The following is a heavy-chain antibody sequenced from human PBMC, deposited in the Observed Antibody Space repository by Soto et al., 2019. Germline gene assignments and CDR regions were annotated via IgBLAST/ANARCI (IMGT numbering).Heavy chain of an antibody. CDR1: GFTFSSYA. CDR3: AKGLSIAAAGTFDY. D-gene: IGHD6-13*01. V-gene: IGHV3-23*01. CDR2: ISGSGGNT. Sequence: GGSLRLSCAASGFTFSSYAMSWVRQAPGKGLEWVSGISGSGGNTYNADSVKGRFTISRDNSKNTLYLDMISLRAEDTAVYYCAKGLSIAAAGTFDYWGQGTMVTVSS. J-gene: IGHJ4*02.